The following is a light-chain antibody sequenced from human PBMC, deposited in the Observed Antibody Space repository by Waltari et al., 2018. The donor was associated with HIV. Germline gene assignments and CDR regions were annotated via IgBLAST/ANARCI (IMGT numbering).Light chain of an antibody. CDR1: SVWYEG. CDR2: DYT. Sequence: SYVLTQPPSVSVAPGQTAKISWWGQSVWYEGVQWSQQKPGQAPILVIYDYTDRPTGIPERFSGSSSGNTATLTVTMVEAGDEADYYCQVWDTSSDHPAFFGGGTKLTVV. V-gene: IGLV3-21*02. J-gene: IGLJ2*01. CDR3: QVWDTSSDHPAF.